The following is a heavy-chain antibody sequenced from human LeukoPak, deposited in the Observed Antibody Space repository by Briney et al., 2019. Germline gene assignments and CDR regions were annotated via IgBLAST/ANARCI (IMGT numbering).Heavy chain of an antibody. D-gene: IGHD2-2*01. V-gene: IGHV3-23*01. J-gene: IGHJ4*02. Sequence: GVSLRLSCAASRFTFSNFAMSWVRQAPGKGLEWVSAISGSGGSTYYADSVKGRFTISRDNSKNALFLQMNSLRAEDTAVYYCAKSGPYCSSTSCNYFDYWGQGTLVTVSS. CDR3: AKSGPYCSSTSCNYFDY. CDR1: RFTFSNFA. CDR2: ISGSGGST.